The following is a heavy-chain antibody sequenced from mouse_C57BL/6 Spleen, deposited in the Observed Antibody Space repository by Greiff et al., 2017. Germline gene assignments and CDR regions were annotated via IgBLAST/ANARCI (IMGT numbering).Heavy chain of an antibody. Sequence: VQLQQPGAELVRPGSSVKLSCKASGYTFTSYWMDWVKQRPGQGLEWIGNIYPSDSETHYNQKFKDKATLTVDKSSSTAYMQLSSLTSEGSAVYYCARGYYGHGYVGGWGTGTTVTV. J-gene: IGHJ1*03. CDR1: GYTFTSYW. CDR2: IYPSDSET. V-gene: IGHV1-61*01. CDR3: ARGYYGHGYVGG. D-gene: IGHD1-2*01.